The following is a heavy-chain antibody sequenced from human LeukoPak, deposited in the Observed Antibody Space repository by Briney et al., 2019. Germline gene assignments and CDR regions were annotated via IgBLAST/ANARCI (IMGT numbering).Heavy chain of an antibody. Sequence: ASVKVSCKASGYTFTSYDINWVRQATGQGLEWMGWMNPNSGNTGYAQKFQGRVTMTRNTSISTAYMELSSLRSEDTAVYYCARGSGFNYYVWGSYRFYYFDYWGQGTLVTVSS. D-gene: IGHD3-16*02. V-gene: IGHV1-8*01. CDR3: ARGSGFNYYVWGSYRFYYFDY. CDR1: GYTFTSYD. CDR2: MNPNSGNT. J-gene: IGHJ4*02.